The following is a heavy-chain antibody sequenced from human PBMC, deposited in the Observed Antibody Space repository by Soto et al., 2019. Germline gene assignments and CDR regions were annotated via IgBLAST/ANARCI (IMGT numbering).Heavy chain of an antibody. CDR3: ANYRSIVVQVDPHLY. Sequence: GGSLRLSCAASGFTFSSYGMHWVRQAPGKELEWLALISYDGSNKYYADSVKGRFTISRANSKNTLYLQMNSLRAEDTAVYYFANYRSIVVQVDPHLYWGQGTLSTVAS. V-gene: IGHV3-30*18. CDR1: GFTFSSYG. D-gene: IGHD2-15*01. J-gene: IGHJ4*02. CDR2: ISYDGSNK.